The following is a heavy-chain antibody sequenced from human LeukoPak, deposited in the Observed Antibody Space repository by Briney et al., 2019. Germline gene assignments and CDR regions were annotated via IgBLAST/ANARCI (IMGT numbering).Heavy chain of an antibody. CDR1: GFTFSSYW. V-gene: IGHV3-7*01. J-gene: IGHJ4*02. D-gene: IGHD1-26*01. CDR2: IKQDGSEK. CDR3: ARVAWELPLDY. Sequence: GGSLRLSCAASGFTFSSYWMSWARQAPGKGLEWVANIKQDGSEKYYVDSVKGRFTISRDNAKNSLYLQMNSLRAEDTAVYYCARVAWELPLDYWGQGTLVTVSS.